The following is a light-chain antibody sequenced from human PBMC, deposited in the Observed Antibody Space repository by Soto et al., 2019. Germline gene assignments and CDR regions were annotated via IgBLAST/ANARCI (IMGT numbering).Light chain of an antibody. CDR2: GAS. V-gene: IGKV3-15*01. Sequence: IVLTQSPAILSLSPGERATLSGMASPPVLRPELAWYQQNPGQTPSLLISGASTRATGAPARFRGRGSGTEFTLTISGLQSDDFVVYYCQHYNNWPSCTCGQGTKVDI. J-gene: IGKJ2*02. CDR3: QHYNNWPSCT. CDR1: PPVLRPE.